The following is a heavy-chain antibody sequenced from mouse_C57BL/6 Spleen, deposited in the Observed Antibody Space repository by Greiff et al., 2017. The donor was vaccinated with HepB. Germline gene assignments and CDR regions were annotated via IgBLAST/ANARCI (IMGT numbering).Heavy chain of an antibody. CDR1: GFSLSTSGMG. V-gene: IGHV8-12*01. D-gene: IGHD1-1*01. Sequence: VKLMESGPGILQSSQTLSLTCSFSGFSLSTSGMGVSWIRQPSGKGLEWLAHIYWDDDKSYNPSLKSRLTISKDTSRNQVFLKITSVDTADTATYYCARSYYYGSSNYFDYWGQGTTLTVSS. CDR2: IYWDDDK. J-gene: IGHJ2*01. CDR3: ARSYYYGSSNYFDY.